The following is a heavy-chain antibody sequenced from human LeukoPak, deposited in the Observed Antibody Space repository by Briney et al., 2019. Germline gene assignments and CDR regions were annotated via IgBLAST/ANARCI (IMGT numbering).Heavy chain of an antibody. Sequence: ASETLSLTCTVSGGSISSGGYYWSWIRQHPGKGLEWIGYIYYSGSTYYNPSLKSRVTISVDTPKNQFSLKLSSVTAADTAVYYCARYCSGGSCYRFDYWGQGTLVTVSS. CDR2: IYYSGST. CDR3: ARYCSGGSCYRFDY. V-gene: IGHV4-31*03. J-gene: IGHJ4*02. D-gene: IGHD2-15*01. CDR1: GGSISSGGYY.